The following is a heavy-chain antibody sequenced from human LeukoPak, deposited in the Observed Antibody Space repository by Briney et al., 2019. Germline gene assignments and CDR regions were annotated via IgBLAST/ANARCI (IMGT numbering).Heavy chain of an antibody. J-gene: IGHJ6*03. V-gene: IGHV3-74*01. Sequence: GGSLRLSCAASEFTFSSYWMHWVRQAPGKGLVWVSRINTDGITTTYADAVKGRFTVSRDNAKNTLYLQMNSLRAEDTAVYYCVREPRYYHYMDVWGKGTTVTVSS. CDR2: INTDGITT. CDR1: EFTFSSYW. CDR3: VREPRYYHYMDV.